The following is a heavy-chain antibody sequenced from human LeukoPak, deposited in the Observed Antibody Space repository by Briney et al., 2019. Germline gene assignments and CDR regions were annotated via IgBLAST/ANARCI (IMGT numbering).Heavy chain of an antibody. D-gene: IGHD7-27*01. CDR3: ASRKLGNDY. V-gene: IGHV4-59*02. CDR1: GGSVSDYY. J-gene: IGHJ4*02. Sequence: SETLSLTCTISGGSVSDYYWSWLRQSLGKGLEWIGYIYHTGNTSYSPSLKSRVTISADTSQNQFSLKLSSVTAADTAVYYCASRKLGNDYWGQGTLVTVSS. CDR2: IYHTGNT.